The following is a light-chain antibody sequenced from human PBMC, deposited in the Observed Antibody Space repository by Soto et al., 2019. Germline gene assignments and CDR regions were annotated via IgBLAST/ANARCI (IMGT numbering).Light chain of an antibody. CDR1: QTLNNY. J-gene: IGKJ4*01. Sequence: DIQMTQSPSSVSASVGDRVTITCRASQTLNNYLTWFQQKPGKAPKVLIYAASTLQSGVQSRFSGSGSGAEFTLTISSLQPEDFATYYCQQSFSPLLTFGGGTKVDIK. CDR2: AAS. V-gene: IGKV1-39*01. CDR3: QQSFSPLLT.